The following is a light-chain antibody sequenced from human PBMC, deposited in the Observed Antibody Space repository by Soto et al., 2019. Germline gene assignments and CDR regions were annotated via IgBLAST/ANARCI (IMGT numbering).Light chain of an antibody. J-gene: IGLJ1*01. Sequence: QSVLTQPASVSGSPGQWITISCTGTGSDVGAYNYVSWHQQHPGKAPKLMIYDVNNRPSGVSNRFSGSKSGNTASLTISGLQVEDEADYYCKSYTSSTTYVFGTGTKLTVL. CDR3: KSYTSSTTYV. CDR1: GSDVGAYNY. CDR2: DVN. V-gene: IGLV2-14*01.